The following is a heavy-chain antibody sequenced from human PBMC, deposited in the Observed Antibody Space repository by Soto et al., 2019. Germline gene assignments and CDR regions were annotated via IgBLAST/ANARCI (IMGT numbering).Heavy chain of an antibody. CDR1: GGSFSGYY. CDR2: INHSGST. J-gene: IGHJ6*02. Sequence: PSETLSLTCAVYGGSFSGYYWSWIRQPPGKGLEWIGEINHSGSTNYNPSLKSRVTISVDTSKNQFSLKLSSVTAADTAVYYCARGRLARGYYYYGMDVWGQGTTVTVSS. CDR3: ARGRLARGYYYYGMDV. V-gene: IGHV4-34*01. D-gene: IGHD3-16*01.